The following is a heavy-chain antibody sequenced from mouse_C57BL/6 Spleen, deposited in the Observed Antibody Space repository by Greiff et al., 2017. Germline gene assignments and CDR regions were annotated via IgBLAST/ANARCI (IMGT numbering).Heavy chain of an antibody. J-gene: IGHJ4*01. CDR2: ISYDGSN. Sequence: EVQLQQSGPGLVKPSQSLSLTCSVTGYSITSGYYWNWIRQFPGNKLEWMGYISYDGSNNYNPSLKNRISITRDTSKNQFFLKLNSVTTEDTATYYCARAVANAMDYWGQGTSVTVSS. CDR1: GYSITSGYY. V-gene: IGHV3-6*01. CDR3: ARAVANAMDY. D-gene: IGHD1-1*01.